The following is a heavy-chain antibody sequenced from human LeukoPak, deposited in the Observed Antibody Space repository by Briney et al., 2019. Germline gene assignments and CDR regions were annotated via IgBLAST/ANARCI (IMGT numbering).Heavy chain of an antibody. CDR1: GGSISSGSYY. CDR3: AKSSSGSPWIDY. D-gene: IGHD1-26*01. J-gene: IGHJ4*02. CDR2: IYTSGST. V-gene: IGHV4-61*02. Sequence: SQTLSLTCTVSGGSISSGSYYWSWIRQPAGKGLEWIGRIYTSGSTNYNPSPKSRVTISVDTSKNQFSLKLSSVTAADTAVYYCAKSSSGSPWIDYWGQGTLVTVSS.